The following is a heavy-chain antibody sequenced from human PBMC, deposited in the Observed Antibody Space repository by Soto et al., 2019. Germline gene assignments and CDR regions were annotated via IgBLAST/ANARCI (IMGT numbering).Heavy chain of an antibody. CDR1: GFTFSSYE. CDR2: ISSSGSTI. Sequence: LRLSCAASGFTFSSYEMNWVRQAPGKGLEWVSYISSSGSTIYYADSVKGRFTISRDNAKNSLYLQMNSLRAEDTAVYYCARDTIFGVVIIFGGMDVWGQGTTVTVSS. CDR3: ARDTIFGVVIIFGGMDV. V-gene: IGHV3-48*03. D-gene: IGHD3-3*01. J-gene: IGHJ6*02.